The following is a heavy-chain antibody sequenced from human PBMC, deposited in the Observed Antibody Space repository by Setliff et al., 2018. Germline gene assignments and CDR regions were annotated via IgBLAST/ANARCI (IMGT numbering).Heavy chain of an antibody. CDR1: GYSFTSYW. CDR2: IYPGDSDT. J-gene: IGHJ6*02. D-gene: IGHD5-18*01. Sequence: GESLKISCKGSGYSFTSYWIGWVRQMPGKGLEWMGIIYPGDSDTRYSPSFQGQVTISADKSISTAYLQWSSLKASDTDMYYCARVTPDYYYYYGMDVWGQGTTVTVSS. CDR3: ARVTPDYYYYYGMDV. V-gene: IGHV5-51*01.